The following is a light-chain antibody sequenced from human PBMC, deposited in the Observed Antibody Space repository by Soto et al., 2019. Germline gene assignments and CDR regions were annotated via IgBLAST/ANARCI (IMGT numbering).Light chain of an antibody. V-gene: IGKV3-11*01. J-gene: IGKJ5*01. CDR2: DVS. Sequence: EIVLTKTPATLSLSPGERATLSCGARQNVRSYLAWYQVKPGQAPRLLIYDVSNRATGIPARFSGSGSGTDFTLTICSLEPEDFAVYYCQQRSNWPITFCQGTRLEIK. CDR1: QNVRSY. CDR3: QQRSNWPIT.